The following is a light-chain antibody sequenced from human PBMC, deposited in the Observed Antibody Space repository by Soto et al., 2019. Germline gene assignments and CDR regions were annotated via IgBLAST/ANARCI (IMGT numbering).Light chain of an antibody. CDR3: QQYNNWPRIT. Sequence: EIGLTQSAGTLSWSPGERATLSWRASQSVSSNLAWYQQKPGQAPRLLIYGASTRATGIPARFSGSGSGTEFTLTISSLQSEDFAVYYCQQYNNWPRITFGQGTRLEIK. V-gene: IGKV3-15*01. CDR1: QSVSSN. CDR2: GAS. J-gene: IGKJ5*01.